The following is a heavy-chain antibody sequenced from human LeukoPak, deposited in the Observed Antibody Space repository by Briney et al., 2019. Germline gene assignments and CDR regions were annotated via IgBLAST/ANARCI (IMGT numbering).Heavy chain of an antibody. CDR2: ISGGGGST. Sequence: GGSLRLSCAASGFTFSSYGMSWVRQAPGKGLEWVSGISGGGGSTFYADSVKGRFTISRDNSKNTLSLQMNSLRAEDTAVYYCAKTYCTSISCYFDYWGQGTLVTVSS. D-gene: IGHD2-2*01. CDR1: GFTFSSYG. V-gene: IGHV3-23*01. CDR3: AKTYCTSISCYFDY. J-gene: IGHJ4*02.